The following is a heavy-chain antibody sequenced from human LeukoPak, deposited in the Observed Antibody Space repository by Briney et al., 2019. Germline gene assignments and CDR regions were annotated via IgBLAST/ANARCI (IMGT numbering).Heavy chain of an antibody. D-gene: IGHD6-13*01. CDR3: AAARKSSWGEGYYYYFDY. Sequence: GGSLKLSCAASGFTVSSNYMSWVRQAPGKGLEWVSVIYSGGSTYYADSVKGRFTISRDNSKNTLYLQMNSLRAEDTAMYYCAAARKSSWGEGYYYYFDYWGQGTLVTVSS. V-gene: IGHV3-66*01. CDR1: GFTVSSNY. CDR2: IYSGGST. J-gene: IGHJ4*02.